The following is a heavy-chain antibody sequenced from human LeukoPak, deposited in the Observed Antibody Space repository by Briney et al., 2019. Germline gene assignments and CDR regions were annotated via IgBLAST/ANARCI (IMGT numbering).Heavy chain of an antibody. CDR3: AXXLRQNLHAFDI. V-gene: IGHV1-69*06. Sequence: VASVKVSCKASGGTFSSYAISWVRQAPGQGLEWMGGIIPIFGTANYAQKFQGRVTITADKSTSTAHMELSSLRSEDTDVYYCAXXLRQNLHAFDIWGQGTMVTVSS. J-gene: IGHJ3*02. CDR1: GGTFSSYA. CDR2: IIPIFGTA. D-gene: IGHD4-17*01.